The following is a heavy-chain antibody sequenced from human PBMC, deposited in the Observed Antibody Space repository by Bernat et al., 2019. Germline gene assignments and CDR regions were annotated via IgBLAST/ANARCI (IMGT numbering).Heavy chain of an antibody. V-gene: IGHV1-46*01. CDR2: INPSGGST. J-gene: IGHJ6*03. Sequence: QVQLVQSGAEVKKPGASVKVSCKASGYTFTNYYMHWVRQAPGQGLEWMGIINPSGGSTNYAQKFQGRVTMTRDKSTSTVYMELSSLRSEDTGMYFCARDCHYYDSGSSWTYSYYYMDVWGKGTTVTVSS. CDR1: GYTFTNYY. CDR3: ARDCHYYDSGSSWTYSYYYMDV. D-gene: IGHD3-10*01.